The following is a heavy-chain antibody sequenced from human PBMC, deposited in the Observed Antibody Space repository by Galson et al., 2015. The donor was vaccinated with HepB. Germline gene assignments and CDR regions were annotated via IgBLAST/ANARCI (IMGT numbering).Heavy chain of an antibody. Sequence: SLRLSCAASGFTFSSYSMNWVRQAPGKGLEWVSYISSSSSTIYYADSVKGRFTISRDNAKNSLYLQMNSLRAEDTAVYYCAKDRSSWYFDYWGQGTLVTVSS. V-gene: IGHV3-48*01. CDR3: AKDRSSWYFDY. CDR2: ISSSSSTI. CDR1: GFTFSSYS. J-gene: IGHJ4*02. D-gene: IGHD6-13*01.